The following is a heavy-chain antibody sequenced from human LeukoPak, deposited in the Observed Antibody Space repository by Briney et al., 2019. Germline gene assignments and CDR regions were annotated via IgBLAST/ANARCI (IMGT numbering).Heavy chain of an antibody. CDR2: INPNSGGT. V-gene: IGHV1-2*02. J-gene: IGHJ4*02. CDR3: AREKNRSLGYSYGLGY. Sequence: ASVKVSCKASGYTFTSYDINWVRQATGQGLEWMGWINPNSGGTNYAQKFQGRVTMTRDTSISTAYMELSRLRSGDTAVYYCAREKNRSLGYSYGLGYWGQGTLVTVSS. D-gene: IGHD5-18*01. CDR1: GYTFTSYD.